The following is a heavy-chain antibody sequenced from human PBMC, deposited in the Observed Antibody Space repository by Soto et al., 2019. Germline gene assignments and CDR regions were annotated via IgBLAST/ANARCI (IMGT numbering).Heavy chain of an antibody. CDR1: GFTFSSYS. D-gene: IGHD5-18*01. Sequence: LSLTCAASGFTFSSYSMNWVRQAPGKGLEWVSSISSSSSYIYYADSVKGRFTISRDNAKNSLYLQMNSLRAEDTAVYYCAREGRGYSYGRGGWFDPWGQGTLVTVSS. CDR3: AREGRGYSYGRGGWFDP. CDR2: ISSSSSYI. J-gene: IGHJ5*02. V-gene: IGHV3-21*01.